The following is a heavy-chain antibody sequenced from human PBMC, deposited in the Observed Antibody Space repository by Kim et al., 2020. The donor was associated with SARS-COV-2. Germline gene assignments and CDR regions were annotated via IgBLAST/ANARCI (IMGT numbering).Heavy chain of an antibody. CDR3: ARGLTAAGANNFDY. V-gene: IGHV4-4*07. J-gene: IGHJ4*02. D-gene: IGHD6-13*01. Sequence: NPSRASRVTMSVDTSKPQFSLELTSVTAADTAVYYCARGLTAAGANNFDYWGQGTLVTVSS.